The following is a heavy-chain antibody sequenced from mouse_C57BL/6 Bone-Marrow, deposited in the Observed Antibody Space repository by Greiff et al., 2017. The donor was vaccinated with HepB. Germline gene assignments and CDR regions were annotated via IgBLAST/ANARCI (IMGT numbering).Heavy chain of an antibody. D-gene: IGHD1-1*01. CDR3: ASKNYYYGLDY. CDR1: GFTFSDYY. J-gene: IGHJ4*01. CDR2: ISNGGGST. V-gene: IGHV5-12*01. Sequence: EVQRVESGGGLVQPGGSLKLSCAASGFTFSDYYMYWVRQTPEKRLEWVAYISNGGGSTYYPDTVKGRFTISRDNAKNTLYLQMSRLKSEDTAMYYCASKNYYYGLDYWGQGTSVTVSS.